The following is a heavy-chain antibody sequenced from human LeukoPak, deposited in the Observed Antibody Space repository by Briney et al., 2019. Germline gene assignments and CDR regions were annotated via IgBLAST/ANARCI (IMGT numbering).Heavy chain of an antibody. CDR3: TRGYSGRPAYAFDI. D-gene: IGHD1-26*01. Sequence: PGGSLRLSCAASGSSFSDQYMDWVRQAPGKGLQWVGRIGNKASRYTTEYAASVKGRFTISRDDSKNSLYLQMNSLKTEDTALYSCTRGYSGRPAYAFDIWGQGTMVTVSS. V-gene: IGHV3-72*01. CDR1: GSSFSDQY. J-gene: IGHJ3*02. CDR2: IGNKASRYTT.